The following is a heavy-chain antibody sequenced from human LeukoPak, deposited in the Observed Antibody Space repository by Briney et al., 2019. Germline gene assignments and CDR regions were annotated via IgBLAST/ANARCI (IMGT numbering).Heavy chain of an antibody. Sequence: GGSLRLSCAASGFTFSSYGMSWVRQAPGKGLEWVSTISSSGGSTYYADSVKGRFTISRDNSKNTLYLQMNSLRAEDTAVYYCARDIRRLGELLPGPDAFDIWGQGTMVTVSS. CDR2: ISSSGGST. J-gene: IGHJ3*02. D-gene: IGHD1-26*01. V-gene: IGHV3-23*01. CDR1: GFTFSSYG. CDR3: ARDIRRLGELLPGPDAFDI.